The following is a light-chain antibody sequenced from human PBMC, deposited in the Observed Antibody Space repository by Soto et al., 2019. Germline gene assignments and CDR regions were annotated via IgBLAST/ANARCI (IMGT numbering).Light chain of an antibody. CDR3: QHHNSYSQT. Sequence: DIQMTQSPPTLSASVGDRVTITCRASQSIRNCLAWYQQMPGKAPKLLIYGASSLQSGVPSRFSGSGSGTEFTLTISSLQPDDFASYFCQHHNSYSQTFGQGTKVEIK. J-gene: IGKJ1*01. CDR1: QSIRNC. CDR2: GAS. V-gene: IGKV1-5*01.